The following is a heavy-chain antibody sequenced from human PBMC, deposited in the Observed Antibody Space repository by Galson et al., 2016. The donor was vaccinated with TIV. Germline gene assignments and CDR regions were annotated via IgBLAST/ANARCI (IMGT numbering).Heavy chain of an antibody. CDR2: ISYDGRKK. CDR1: GFTFSDYA. D-gene: IGHD6-13*01. J-gene: IGHJ4*02. CDR3: AKEVVNSRRLDEIGAAATSFDF. Sequence: SLRLSCAASGFTFSDYAMNWVRQAPGRGLEWVALISYDGRKKYYADSLKGRVTISRDNSKKTLLLQMNSLSAEDTAAYYCAKEVVNSRRLDEIGAAATSFDFWGQGTLVTVSS. V-gene: IGHV3-30*18.